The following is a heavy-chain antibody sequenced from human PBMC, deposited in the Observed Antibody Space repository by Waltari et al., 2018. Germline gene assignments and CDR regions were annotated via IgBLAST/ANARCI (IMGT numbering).Heavy chain of an antibody. CDR3: TRGDCGSDCYIYFY. CDR1: GFPFSGSS. D-gene: IGHD2-21*02. CDR2: IRDKGNSYAT. Sequence: EVQLVESGGGLVQPGGSLKVSCSASGFPFSGSSIHGVRQTSGKGLEWVGRIRDKGNSYATDYAASVKGRFTMSRDDSKNTAYLQMNSLKTEDTALYYCTRGDCGSDCYIYFYWGLGTLVTVSS. V-gene: IGHV3-73*01. J-gene: IGHJ4*02.